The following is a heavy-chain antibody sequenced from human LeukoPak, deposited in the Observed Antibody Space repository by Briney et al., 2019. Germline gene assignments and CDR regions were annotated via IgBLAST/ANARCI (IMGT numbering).Heavy chain of an antibody. CDR1: GFTFSSYW. J-gene: IGHJ4*02. Sequence: PGGSLRLSCAASGFTFSSYWMHWVRQAPGKGLEWVSVIYSGGSTYYADSVKGRFTISRDNSKNTLYLQMNSLRAEDTAVYYCARDGGSGSYYFDYWGQGTLVTVSS. CDR3: ARDGGSGSYYFDY. CDR2: IYSGGST. D-gene: IGHD1-26*01. V-gene: IGHV3-53*01.